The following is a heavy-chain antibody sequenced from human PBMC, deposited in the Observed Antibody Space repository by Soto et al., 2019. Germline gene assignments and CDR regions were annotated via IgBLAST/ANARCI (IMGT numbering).Heavy chain of an antibody. V-gene: IGHV3-73*01. Sequence: PGWSLRLSCAASGFTFSGSAMHWVRQASGKGLEWVGRIRSKANSYATAYAASVKGRFTISRDDSKNTAYLQMNSLKTEDTAVYYCTRPQLVPNDAFDIWGQGTMVTVSS. J-gene: IGHJ3*02. CDR2: IRSKANSYAT. CDR3: TRPQLVPNDAFDI. CDR1: GFTFSGSA. D-gene: IGHD1-1*01.